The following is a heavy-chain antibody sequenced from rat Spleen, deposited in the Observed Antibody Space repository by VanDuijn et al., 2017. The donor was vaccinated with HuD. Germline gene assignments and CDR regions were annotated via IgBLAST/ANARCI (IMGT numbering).Heavy chain of an antibody. CDR1: GFIFSDFH. D-gene: IGHD2-7*01. J-gene: IGHJ2*01. CDR2: ISPTGGST. CDR3: AAQGPRISRFAY. V-gene: IGHV5-25*01. Sequence: EVQLVESGGGLVQPGRSLKISCAASGFIFSDFHLAWVRQAPTKGLEWVASISPTGGSTYYRDSVKGRFTISRDNTKSTLYLQMDSLRYEDTATDYCAAQGPRISRFAYWGQGVMFTVSS.